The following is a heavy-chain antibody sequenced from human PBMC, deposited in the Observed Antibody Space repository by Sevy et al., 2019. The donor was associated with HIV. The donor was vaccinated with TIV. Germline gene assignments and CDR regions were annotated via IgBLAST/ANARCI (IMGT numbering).Heavy chain of an antibody. J-gene: IGHJ4*02. CDR1: GGSISSGGYY. D-gene: IGHD3-22*01. V-gene: IGHV4-31*03. CDR2: IYYSGST. CDR3: ARARTWDSSGYYRGYFDY. Sequence: SETLSLTCTVSGGSISSGGYYWSWIRQHPGKGLEWIGYIYYSGSTYYNPSLKSRVTISVDTSKNQFSLKLSSVTAADTAVYYWARARTWDSSGYYRGYFDYWGQGTLVTVS.